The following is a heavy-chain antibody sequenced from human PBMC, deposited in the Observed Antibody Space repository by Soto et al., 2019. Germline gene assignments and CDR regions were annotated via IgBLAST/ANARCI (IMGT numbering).Heavy chain of an antibody. CDR3: ARSRRPERYSSSWVYYYYGMDV. CDR2: IWYDGSNK. V-gene: IGHV3-33*01. CDR1: GFTFSSYG. Sequence: QVQLVESGGGVVQPGRSLRLSCAASGFTFSSYGMHWVRQAPGKGLEWVAVIWYDGSNKYYADSVKGRFTISRDNSKNTLYLQMNSLRAEDTAVYYCARSRRPERYSSSWVYYYYGMDVWGQGTTVTVSS. D-gene: IGHD6-13*01. J-gene: IGHJ6*02.